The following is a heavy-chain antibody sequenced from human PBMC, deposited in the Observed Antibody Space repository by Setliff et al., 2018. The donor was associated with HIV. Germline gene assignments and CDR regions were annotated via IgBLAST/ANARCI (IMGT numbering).Heavy chain of an antibody. D-gene: IGHD2-21*02. CDR1: GGSISSYY. CDR2: IFYSGTA. Sequence: SETLSLTCTVSGGSISSYYWSWIRQPPGKGLEWIGTIFYSGTADYNPSLKSRVTISVDTSKNQFSLKVTSVTAADTAVYYCARLSGDYYYFDYWGQGTLVTVS. V-gene: IGHV4-59*08. J-gene: IGHJ4*02. CDR3: ARLSGDYYYFDY.